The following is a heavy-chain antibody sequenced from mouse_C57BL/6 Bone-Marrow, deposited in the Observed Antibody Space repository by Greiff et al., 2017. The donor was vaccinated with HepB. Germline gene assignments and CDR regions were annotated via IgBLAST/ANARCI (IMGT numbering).Heavy chain of an antibody. CDR2: IYPRSGNT. D-gene: IGHD1-1*01. Sequence: QVQLQQSGAELARPGASVKLSCKASGYTFTSYGISWVKQRTGQGLEWIVEIYPRSGNTYYNEKFKGKATLTADKSSSTAYMELRSLTSEDSAVYFCARCDYYGVDYWGQGTTLTVSS. J-gene: IGHJ2*01. CDR1: GYTFTSYG. CDR3: ARCDYYGVDY. V-gene: IGHV1-81*01.